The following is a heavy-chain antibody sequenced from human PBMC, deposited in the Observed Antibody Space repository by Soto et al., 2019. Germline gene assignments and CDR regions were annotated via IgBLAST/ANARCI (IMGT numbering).Heavy chain of an antibody. V-gene: IGHV3-23*01. CDR2: ISGSGGST. CDR1: GYTFSSYA. Sequence: GGSLRLSCAASGYTFSSYAMSWVRQAPGKGLEWVSAISGSGGSTYYADSVKGRFTISRDNSKNTLYLQMNSLRAEDTAVYYCAKWTAAVPSFDYWGQGTLVTVSS. D-gene: IGHD6-13*01. CDR3: AKWTAAVPSFDY. J-gene: IGHJ4*02.